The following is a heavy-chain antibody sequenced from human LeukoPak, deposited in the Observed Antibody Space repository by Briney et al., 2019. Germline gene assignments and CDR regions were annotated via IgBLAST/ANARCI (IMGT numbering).Heavy chain of an antibody. D-gene: IGHD6-13*01. CDR2: IYYRGRT. V-gene: IGHV4-39*07. Sequence: SETLSLTCTVSGGSISSSRYYWGWIRQPPGKGLEWMASIYYRGRTYYNPSLQSRFTMSIDTSKNQFSLKLNSVTAADTVVYYCARVAIAAGGPFDYWGQGTLVTVSS. J-gene: IGHJ4*02. CDR3: ARVAIAAGGPFDY. CDR1: GGSISSSRYY.